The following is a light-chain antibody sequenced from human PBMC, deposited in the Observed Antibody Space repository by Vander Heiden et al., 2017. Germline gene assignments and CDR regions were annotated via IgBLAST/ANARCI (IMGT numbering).Light chain of an antibody. J-gene: IGKJ1*01. Sequence: EIVMTQSPATLSVSSGERATLSCRARRSISRHLAGYQQKPGQAPRVLIYGACARANGVTDRCCGSGSGTEFTLTISSLQSVDSAVYYCQQYNIGPPAWTFGQGAKVEV. CDR1: RSISRH. V-gene: IGKV3-15*01. CDR2: GAC. CDR3: QQYNIGPPAWT.